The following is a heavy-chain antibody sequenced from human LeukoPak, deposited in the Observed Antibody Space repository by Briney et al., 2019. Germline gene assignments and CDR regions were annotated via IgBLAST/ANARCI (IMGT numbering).Heavy chain of an antibody. Sequence: GGSLRLSCAASGFTFSSYEMNWVRQAPGKGLEWVSYISSSSSTIYYADSVKGRFTISRDNAKNSLYLQMNSLRAEDTAVYYCARGYSNYDYWGQGTLVTVSS. V-gene: IGHV3-48*03. CDR2: ISSSSSTI. CDR3: ARGYSNYDY. D-gene: IGHD4-11*01. J-gene: IGHJ4*02. CDR1: GFTFSSYE.